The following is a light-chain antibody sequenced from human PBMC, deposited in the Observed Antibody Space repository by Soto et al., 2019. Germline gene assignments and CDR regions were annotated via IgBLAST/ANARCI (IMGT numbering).Light chain of an antibody. CDR3: CSYAGSSNLV. CDR2: EDT. Sequence: SALTQPASVSGSPGQSITISGTGTSSDVGSYNLVSWYQQHPGKAPKVVIYEDTKRPSGVSNHFSGSKSGNTASLTISGLQAEDEADDYCCSYAGSSNLVFGGGTKLTVL. CDR1: SSDVGSYNL. V-gene: IGLV2-23*01. J-gene: IGLJ3*02.